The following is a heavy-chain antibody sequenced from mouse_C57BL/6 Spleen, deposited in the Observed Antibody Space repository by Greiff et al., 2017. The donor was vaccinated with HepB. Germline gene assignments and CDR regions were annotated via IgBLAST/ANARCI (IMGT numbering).Heavy chain of an antibody. V-gene: IGHV1-82*01. CDR1: GYAFSSSW. J-gene: IGHJ4*01. CDR2: IYPGDGDT. Sequence: VQLQQSGPELVKPGASVKISCKASGYAFSSSWMNWVKQRPGKGLEWIGRIYPGDGDTNYNGKFKGKATLTADKSSSTAYMQLSSLTSEDSAVYCCARSYDGYSYYAMDYWGQGTSVTVSS. D-gene: IGHD2-3*01. CDR3: ARSYDGYSYYAMDY.